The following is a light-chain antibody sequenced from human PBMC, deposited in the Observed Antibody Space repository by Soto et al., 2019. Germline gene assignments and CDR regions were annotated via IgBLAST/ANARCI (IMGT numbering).Light chain of an antibody. Sequence: EIVMTESPATLSVSPGERATLSCRASQSVSSNLAWYQQKPGQAPSLLLYASSPRSTGIPASFSGSGSGTDFTLTISSLHSEDFSVYYCQQYNNWPGLTFRGGPRWXS. CDR1: QSVSSN. CDR3: QQYNNWPGLT. CDR2: ASS. J-gene: IGKJ4*01. V-gene: IGKV3-15*01.